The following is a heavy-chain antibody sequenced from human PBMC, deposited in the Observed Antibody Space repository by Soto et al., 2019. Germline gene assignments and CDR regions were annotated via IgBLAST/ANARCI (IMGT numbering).Heavy chain of an antibody. Sequence: SVKVSCKASGGTFSSYTISWVRQAPGQGLEWMGRIIPILGIANYAQKFQGRVTITADKSTSTAYMELSSLRSEDTAVYYCASDLVDTAMVTAPWGQGTLVTVSS. D-gene: IGHD5-18*01. CDR1: GGTFSSYT. J-gene: IGHJ5*02. CDR3: ASDLVDTAMVTAP. V-gene: IGHV1-69*02. CDR2: IIPILGIA.